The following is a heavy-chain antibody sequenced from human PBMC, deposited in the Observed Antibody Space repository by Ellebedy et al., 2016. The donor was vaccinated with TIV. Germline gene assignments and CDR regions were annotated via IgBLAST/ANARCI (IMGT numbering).Heavy chain of an antibody. CDR1: GFTFSRHA. J-gene: IGHJ3*02. CDR2: ISGSGDDT. Sequence: GESLKISXAASGFTFSRHAMTWVRQAPGKGLEWVAGISGSGDDTYYTDSVKGRFTISRDNSRNTVHLQMNSLRAEDTALYHCASYASSRPPDAFDSWGQGTMVTVSS. CDR3: ASYASSRPPDAFDS. D-gene: IGHD3-16*01. V-gene: IGHV3-23*01.